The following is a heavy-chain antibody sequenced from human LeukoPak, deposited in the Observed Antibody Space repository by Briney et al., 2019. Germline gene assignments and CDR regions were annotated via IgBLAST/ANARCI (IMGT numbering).Heavy chain of an antibody. V-gene: IGHV4-59*08. CDR1: GGSISSYY. D-gene: IGHD4-11*01. J-gene: IGHJ4*02. CDR3: ARLRLTYSNWYYFDY. Sequence: SETLSLTCTVCGGSISSYYWSWIRQPQGKGLEWIGYIYYSGSTNYNPSLKSRVTISVDTSKNQFSLKLSSVTAADTAVYYCARLRLTYSNWYYFDYWGQGTLVTVSS. CDR2: IYYSGST.